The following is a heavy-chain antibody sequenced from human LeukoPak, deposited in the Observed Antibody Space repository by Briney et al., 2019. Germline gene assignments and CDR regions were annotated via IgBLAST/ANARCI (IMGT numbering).Heavy chain of an antibody. CDR2: IRSKANSYAT. Sequence: PGGSLRLSCAASGFTFSGSAMHWGRQASGKGLEWVGRIRSKANSYATAYAASVKGSFTISRDDSKNTAYLQMNSLKTEDTAVYYCTSVTPGSDFDYWGQGTLVTVSS. J-gene: IGHJ4*02. V-gene: IGHV3-73*01. CDR3: TSVTPGSDFDY. D-gene: IGHD4-17*01. CDR1: GFTFSGSA.